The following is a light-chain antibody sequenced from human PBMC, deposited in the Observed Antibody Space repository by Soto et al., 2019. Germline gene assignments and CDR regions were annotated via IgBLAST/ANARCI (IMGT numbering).Light chain of an antibody. V-gene: IGKV3-11*01. CDR1: QSVSSY. J-gene: IGKJ5*01. CDR2: DAS. Sequence: EIVLTQSPATLSLSQVERATLSCRSSQSVSSYLAWYQQKPGQAPRLLIYDASNRATGIPARFSGSGSGTDFTLTISSLEPEDFAVYYCQQRSNWPPITFGQGTRLEI. CDR3: QQRSNWPPIT.